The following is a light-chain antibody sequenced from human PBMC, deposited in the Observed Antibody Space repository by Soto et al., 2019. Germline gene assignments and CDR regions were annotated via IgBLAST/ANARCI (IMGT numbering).Light chain of an antibody. CDR1: SSNIGAGYD. Sequence: QFVLTQPPSVSGAPGQRVTISWTGSSSNIGAGYDVHWYQQLPGTAPKLLIYGNSNRPSGVPDRFSGSKSGTSASLAITGLQAEDEADYYCQSYDSSLSVVFGGGTKLTVL. CDR2: GNS. V-gene: IGLV1-40*01. CDR3: QSYDSSLSVV. J-gene: IGLJ2*01.